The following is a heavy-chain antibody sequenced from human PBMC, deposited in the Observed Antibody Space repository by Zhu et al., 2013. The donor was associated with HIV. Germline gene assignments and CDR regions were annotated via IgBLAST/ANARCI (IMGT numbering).Heavy chain of an antibody. CDR1: GGSISGYH. D-gene: IGHD3-22*01. Sequence: QVQLQESGPGLVKPSETLSLTCTVSGGSISGYHWSWVRQPPGKGLEWIGYIYYSGSPKYNPSLKSRVTMSADTSKKQLSLNLSSVTAADTAVYYCARLTGLYYSDTGGNRGFFEYWGQGVLVTVSS. V-gene: IGHV4-59*01. CDR3: ARLTGLYYSDTGGNRGFFEY. J-gene: IGHJ4*02. CDR2: IYYSGSP.